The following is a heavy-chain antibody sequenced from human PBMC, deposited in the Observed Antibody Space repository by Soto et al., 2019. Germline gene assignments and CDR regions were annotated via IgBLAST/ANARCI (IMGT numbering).Heavy chain of an antibody. CDR1: GFTFSSYD. CDR2: IGTAGDT. V-gene: IGHV3-13*01. Sequence: PGGSLRLSCAASGFTFSSYDIPWVRQATGKGLEWVSAIGTAGDTYYPGSVRGRFTISRENAKNSLYLQMNSLRAEDTAVYYCARSITGTTKDLAYWGQGTLVTGSS. J-gene: IGHJ4*02. D-gene: IGHD1-7*01. CDR3: ARSITGTTKDLAY.